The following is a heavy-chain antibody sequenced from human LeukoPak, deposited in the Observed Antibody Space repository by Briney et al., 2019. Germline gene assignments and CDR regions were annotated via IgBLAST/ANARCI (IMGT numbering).Heavy chain of an antibody. CDR3: AKRPTVVTGSPVDY. Sequence: GGSLRLSCAASGFTFSSYAMSWVRQAPGKGLEWVSAISGSGGSTYYADSVEGRFTISRDNSKNTLYLQMNSLRAEDTAVYYCAKRPTVVTGSPVDYWGQGTLVTVSS. CDR2: ISGSGGST. V-gene: IGHV3-23*01. CDR1: GFTFSSYA. J-gene: IGHJ4*02. D-gene: IGHD4-23*01.